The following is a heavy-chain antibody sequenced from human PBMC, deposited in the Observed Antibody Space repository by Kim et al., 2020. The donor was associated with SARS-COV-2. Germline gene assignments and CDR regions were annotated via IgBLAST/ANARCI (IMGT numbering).Heavy chain of an antibody. CDR3: ARTPITMIRGVENFDY. V-gene: IGHV4-39*01. D-gene: IGHD3-10*01. CDR2: IYYSGST. CDR1: GGSISSSRYF. Sequence: SETLSLTCTVSGGSISSSRYFWGWIRQPPGNGLEWIGSIYYSGSTYYNPSLKSRVTISVDTSKNQFSLKLSSVTAADTAVYYCARTPITMIRGVENFDYWGQGTLVTVSS. J-gene: IGHJ4*02.